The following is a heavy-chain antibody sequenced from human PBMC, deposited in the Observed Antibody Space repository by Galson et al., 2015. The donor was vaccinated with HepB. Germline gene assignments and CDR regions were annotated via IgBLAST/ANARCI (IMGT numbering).Heavy chain of an antibody. Sequence: LSLTCTVSGGSISSSSYYWGWIRQPPGKGLEWIGSIYYSGSTYYNPSLKSRVTISVDTSKNQFSLKLSSVTAADTAVYYCASDLTTSRGANWFDPWGQGTLVTVSS. J-gene: IGHJ5*02. D-gene: IGHD2/OR15-2a*01. V-gene: IGHV4-39*01. CDR2: IYYSGST. CDR3: ASDLTTSRGANWFDP. CDR1: GGSISSSSYY.